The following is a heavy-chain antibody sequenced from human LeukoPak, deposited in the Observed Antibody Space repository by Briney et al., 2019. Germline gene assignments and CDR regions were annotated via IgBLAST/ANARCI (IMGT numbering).Heavy chain of an antibody. CDR3: AKSSSENYYYMDV. D-gene: IGHD6-6*01. Sequence: GGSLRLSCAASGFTFSSYGMNWVRQAPGKGLEWVAFIRYDGNTKYDADSVKGRFTISRDNSKNTLHLQMNSLRAEDTAVYHCAKSSSENYYYMDVWGKGTTVTVSS. CDR1: GFTFSSYG. V-gene: IGHV3-30*02. CDR2: IRYDGNTK. J-gene: IGHJ6*03.